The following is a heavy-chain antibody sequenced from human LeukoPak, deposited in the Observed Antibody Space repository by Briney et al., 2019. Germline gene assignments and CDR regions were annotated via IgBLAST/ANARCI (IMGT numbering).Heavy chain of an antibody. CDR1: GYSISSGYY. CDR3: AVLFTIFGVVSSNAFDI. D-gene: IGHD3-3*01. J-gene: IGHJ3*02. Sequence: SETLSLTCAVSGYSISSGYYWGWIRQPPGKGLEWIGSIYHSGSTYYNPSLKSRVTISVDTSKNQFSLRLSSVTAADTAVYYCAVLFTIFGVVSSNAFDIWGQGTMVTVSS. V-gene: IGHV4-38-2*01. CDR2: IYHSGST.